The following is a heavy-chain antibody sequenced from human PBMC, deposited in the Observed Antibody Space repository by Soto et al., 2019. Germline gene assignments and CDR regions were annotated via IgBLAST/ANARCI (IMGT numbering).Heavy chain of an antibody. CDR1: GFTFSSYA. CDR3: AKDWGSGWYGGGYFDY. CDR2: ISGSGGST. V-gene: IGHV3-23*01. D-gene: IGHD6-19*01. J-gene: IGHJ4*02. Sequence: EVQLLESGGGLVQPGGSLRLSCAASGFTFSSYAMSWVRQAPGKGLEWVSAISGSGGSTYYADSVKGRFTISRDNSKNTLYLQMNSLRAEDTAVYYCAKDWGSGWYGGGYFDYWGQGTLVTVSS.